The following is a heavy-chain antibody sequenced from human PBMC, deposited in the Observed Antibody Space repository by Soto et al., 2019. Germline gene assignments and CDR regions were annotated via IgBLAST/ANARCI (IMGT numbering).Heavy chain of an antibody. V-gene: IGHV3-30-3*01. Sequence: GGSLRLSCAASGFNWSSYAMNWVRQPPGQGLEWVAVISYDGSNKYYADSVKGRFTISRDNSKTTLCLQMNSLKTEHTAAYYCNTDIVATGYIYGMDVWGQGTTVTVSS. CDR2: ISYDGSNK. D-gene: IGHD5-12*01. CDR3: NTDIVATGYIYGMDV. CDR1: GFNWSSYA. J-gene: IGHJ6*02.